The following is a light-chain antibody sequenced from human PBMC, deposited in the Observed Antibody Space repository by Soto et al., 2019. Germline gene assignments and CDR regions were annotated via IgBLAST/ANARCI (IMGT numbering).Light chain of an antibody. J-gene: IGLJ1*01. CDR2: EDT. CDR1: TSFFGSYNL. V-gene: IGLV2-23*01. CDR3: CSYVGASTYV. Sequence: QSVLTQPASVSGSPGQSITISCTGTTSFFGSYNLVSWYQQHTGKAPQVLIYEDTKRPSGVSNRFSGSISGSTASLTISGLQAEDEADYYCCSYVGASTYVFGTGTKLTVL.